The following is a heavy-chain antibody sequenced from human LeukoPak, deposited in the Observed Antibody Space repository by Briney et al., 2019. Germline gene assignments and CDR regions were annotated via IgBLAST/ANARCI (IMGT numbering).Heavy chain of an antibody. V-gene: IGHV4-39*02. D-gene: IGHD2-15*01. CDR2: IFYSGST. Sequence: SETLSLTCTVSGGSISSSTYYWGWIRQPPGKGLEWIGNIFYSGSTYYNPSLKRRVTISVDTSKNQFSLKLNAVTAADTAVYYCARDQVVWGQGTLVTVSS. CDR1: GGSISSSTYY. CDR3: ARDQVV. J-gene: IGHJ4*02.